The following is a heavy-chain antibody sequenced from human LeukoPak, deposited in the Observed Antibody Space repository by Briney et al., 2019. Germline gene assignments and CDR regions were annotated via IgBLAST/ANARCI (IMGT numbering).Heavy chain of an antibody. D-gene: IGHD2-21*01. CDR3: ACLLYGGDSNDY. Sequence: TPSETLSLTCTVSGGSISSHYWSWIRQPPGQGLEWIGYIYDSGTTNYHPSLKSRVTISVATSKTPFSLKLSSVTAEDTAVFCGACLLYGGDSNDYWGQGTLVTVSS. CDR1: GGSISSHY. J-gene: IGHJ4*02. V-gene: IGHV4-59*08. CDR2: IYDSGTT.